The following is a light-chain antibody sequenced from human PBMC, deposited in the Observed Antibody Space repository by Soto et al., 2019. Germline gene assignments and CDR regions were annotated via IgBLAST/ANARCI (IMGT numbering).Light chain of an antibody. Sequence: EIGLTQSPATLSLSPGERATLSCRASQSISAYLAWYQQKPGQAPRRLIYDASTRPTGVSARFSGSGSGTDFTLTISSLEPEDFAVYYCQQRSDLPWTFGQGTKVEIK. J-gene: IGKJ1*01. CDR3: QQRSDLPWT. CDR2: DAS. CDR1: QSISAY. V-gene: IGKV3-11*01.